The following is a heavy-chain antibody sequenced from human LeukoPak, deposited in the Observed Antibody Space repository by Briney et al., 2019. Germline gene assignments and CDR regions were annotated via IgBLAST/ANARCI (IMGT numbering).Heavy chain of an antibody. CDR2: IIPIFGAP. J-gene: IGHJ4*02. CDR3: ARVNYYDSSGYYYDG. V-gene: IGHV1-69*13. D-gene: IGHD3-22*01. Sequence: AVKVSCKASVGSFSSYALSWVGQAARQGVEWMGGIIPIFGAPNYANKFQGRVTITADESTSTAYMELGRLRSEVTAVYYCARVNYYDSSGYYYDGWGQGTLVPVSS. CDR1: VGSFSSYA.